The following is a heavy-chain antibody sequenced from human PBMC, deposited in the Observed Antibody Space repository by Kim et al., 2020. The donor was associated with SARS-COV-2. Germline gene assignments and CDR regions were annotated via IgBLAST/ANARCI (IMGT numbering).Heavy chain of an antibody. V-gene: IGHV4-31*03. CDR1: GGSISSGGYY. CDR3: ARDRKNWFDP. Sequence: SETLSLTCTVSGGSISSGGYYWSWIRQHPGKGLEWIGYIYYSGSTYYNPSLKSRVTISVDTSKNQFSLKLSSVTAADTAVYYCARDRKNWFDPWGQGTLVTVSS. J-gene: IGHJ5*02. CDR2: IYYSGST.